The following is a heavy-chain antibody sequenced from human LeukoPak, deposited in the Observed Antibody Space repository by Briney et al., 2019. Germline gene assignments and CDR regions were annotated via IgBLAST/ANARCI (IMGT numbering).Heavy chain of an antibody. CDR1: GFTFSSYA. Sequence: PGGSLRLSCAASGFTFSSYAMHWVRQAPGKGLEWVAVIWYDGSNKYYADSVKGRFTISRDNSKNTLYLQMNSLRAEDTAVYYCARVPRGYYDSSGSISAMDAFDIWGQGTMVTVSS. D-gene: IGHD3-22*01. CDR3: ARVPRGYYDSSGSISAMDAFDI. J-gene: IGHJ3*02. V-gene: IGHV3-33*08. CDR2: IWYDGSNK.